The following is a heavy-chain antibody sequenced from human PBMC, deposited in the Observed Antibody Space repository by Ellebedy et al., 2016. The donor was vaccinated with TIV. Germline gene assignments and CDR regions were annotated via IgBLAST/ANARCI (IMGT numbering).Heavy chain of an antibody. Sequence: GESLKISXAASGFTFSTYAMHWVRQAPGKVLEWVAVISHDGSKKYYADSVKGRCTISRDNSKNTLYLQMNSLRVEDTAVYYCAIEPAHYYDSSGYQQHDYWGQGTLVTVSS. V-gene: IGHV3-30*04. CDR2: ISHDGSKK. D-gene: IGHD3-22*01. J-gene: IGHJ4*02. CDR3: AIEPAHYYDSSGYQQHDY. CDR1: GFTFSTYA.